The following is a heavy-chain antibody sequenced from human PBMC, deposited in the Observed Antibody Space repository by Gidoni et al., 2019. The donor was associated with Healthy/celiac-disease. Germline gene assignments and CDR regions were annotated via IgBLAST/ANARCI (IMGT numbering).Heavy chain of an antibody. CDR1: GFTFSDYY. CDR2: ISSSGSTI. D-gene: IGHD3-9*01. J-gene: IGHJ4*02. CDR3: ARGTREVLRYFDWSDPFDY. Sequence: QVQLVESGGGLVKPGGSLRLSCAASGFTFSDYYMSWIRQAPGKGLELVSYISSSGSTIYYADSVKGRFTISRDNAKNSLYLQMNSLRAEDTAVYYCARGTREVLRYFDWSDPFDYWGQGTLVTVSS. V-gene: IGHV3-11*01.